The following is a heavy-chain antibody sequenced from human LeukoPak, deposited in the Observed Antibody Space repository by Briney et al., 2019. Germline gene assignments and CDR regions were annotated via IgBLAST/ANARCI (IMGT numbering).Heavy chain of an antibody. V-gene: IGHV3-74*01. Sequence: GGSLRLSCAASGFTLSSYWMHWVRHAPGKGLVWVSRINTDGSSATYADSVKGRFTISRDNAKNTLYLQMNSLRAEDTAVYYCAKDRFCTGGSCFDYFDYWGQGALVTVSS. CDR2: INTDGSSA. J-gene: IGHJ4*02. D-gene: IGHD2-15*01. CDR1: GFTLSSYW. CDR3: AKDRFCTGGSCFDYFDY.